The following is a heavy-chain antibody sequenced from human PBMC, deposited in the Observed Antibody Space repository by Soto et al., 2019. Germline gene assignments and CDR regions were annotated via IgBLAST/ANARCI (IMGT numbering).Heavy chain of an antibody. D-gene: IGHD2-2*01. CDR3: AKESERVVPRGHFDY. CDR1: GFTFSSYS. CDR2: ISSSSSTI. Sequence: PGGSLRLSCAASGFTFSSYSMNWVRQAPGKGLEWVSYISSSSSTIYYADSVKGRFTISRDNSKNTLYLQMNSLRAEDTALYYCAKESERVVPRGHFDYWGQGTLVTVSS. J-gene: IGHJ4*02. V-gene: IGHV3-48*04.